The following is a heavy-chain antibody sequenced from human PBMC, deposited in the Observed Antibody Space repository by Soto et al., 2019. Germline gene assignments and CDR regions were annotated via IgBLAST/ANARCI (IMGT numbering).Heavy chain of an antibody. CDR2: VIPIFTPP. D-gene: IGHD3-3*01. CDR3: TVHKEIFPPSLRYYPVDV. CDR1: GGTFSSSA. J-gene: IGHJ6*02. V-gene: IGHV1-69*06. Sequence: QVQLVQSGAEVRMPGSSVRVSCKASGGTFSSSAISWVRLVPGQGLDWMGGVIPIFTPPIYAQRFQGRVTNTADTSTSTAYMEPSSLKSEDTAVYYCTVHKEIFPPSLRYYPVDVWGQGTTVTVSS.